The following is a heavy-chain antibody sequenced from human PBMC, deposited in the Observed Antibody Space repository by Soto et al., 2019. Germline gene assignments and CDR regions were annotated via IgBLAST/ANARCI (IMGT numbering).Heavy chain of an antibody. D-gene: IGHD3-9*01. Sequence: ALLKLACKASGYRFTSYASRWGRHAPGQRLEWMGWINAGNGNTKYSQKFQGRVTITRDTSASTAYMELSSLRSEDTAVYYCARDPGQGLRYFDWLLSSGPDAFDIWGQGTMVTVTS. CDR3: ARDPGQGLRYFDWLLSSGPDAFDI. J-gene: IGHJ3*02. CDR1: GYRFTSYA. V-gene: IGHV1-3*01. CDR2: INAGNGNT.